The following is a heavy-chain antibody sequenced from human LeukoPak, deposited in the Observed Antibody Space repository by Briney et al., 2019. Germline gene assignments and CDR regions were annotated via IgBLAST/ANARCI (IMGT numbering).Heavy chain of an antibody. CDR2: IYYSVST. Sequence: SETLSLTCTVSGGSISSYYWSWIRQPPGKGLEWIGYIYYSVSTNYNPSLKSRVTISVDTSKNQFSLKLSSVTAADTAVYYCARLRITMVRAYGMDVWGQGTTVTVSS. J-gene: IGHJ6*02. CDR3: ARLRITMVRAYGMDV. D-gene: IGHD3-10*01. CDR1: GGSISSYY. V-gene: IGHV4-59*01.